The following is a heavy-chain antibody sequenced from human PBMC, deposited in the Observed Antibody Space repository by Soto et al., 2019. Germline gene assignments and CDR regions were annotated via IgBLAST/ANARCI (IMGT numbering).Heavy chain of an antibody. CDR2: IYSSGST. CDR1: GGSASSYY. D-gene: IGHD3-9*01. Sequence: SETLSLTCTVSGGSASSYYWSWIRQPPGKGLEWIGFIYSSGSTNYNPSLKSRVTISVDTSKNQFSLKLSSVAAADTAVYYCARYLFIETGTGAFDIWGQXTMVTVSS. V-gene: IGHV4-59*02. J-gene: IGHJ3*02. CDR3: ARYLFIETGTGAFDI.